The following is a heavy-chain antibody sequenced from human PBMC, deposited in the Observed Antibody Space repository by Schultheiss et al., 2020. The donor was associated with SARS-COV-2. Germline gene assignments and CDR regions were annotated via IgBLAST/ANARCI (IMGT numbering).Heavy chain of an antibody. V-gene: IGHV3-30*15. CDR2: ISYDGSNK. CDR1: GFTFSSYA. CDR3: ARDASAYYYDSSGSGY. Sequence: GGSLRLSCAASGFTFSSYAMSWVRQAPGKGLEWVAVISYDGSNKYYADSVKGRFTISRDNSKNTLYLQMGSLRAEDMAVYYCARDASAYYYDSSGSGYWGQGTLVTVSS. J-gene: IGHJ4*02. D-gene: IGHD3-22*01.